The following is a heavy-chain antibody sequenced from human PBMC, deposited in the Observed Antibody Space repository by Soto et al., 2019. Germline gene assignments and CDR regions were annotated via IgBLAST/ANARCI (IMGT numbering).Heavy chain of an antibody. D-gene: IGHD6-13*01. J-gene: IGHJ4*02. CDR3: ARDFPVGYRILGPFDY. CDR1: GFTFSSYS. Sequence: EVQLVESGGGLVKPGGSLRLSCAASGFTFSSYSMNWVRQAPGKGLEWVSSISSSSSYIYYADSVKGRFTISRDNAKNSLYLQMNSLRAEDTAVYYCARDFPVGYRILGPFDYWGQGTLVTVSS. V-gene: IGHV3-21*01. CDR2: ISSSSSYI.